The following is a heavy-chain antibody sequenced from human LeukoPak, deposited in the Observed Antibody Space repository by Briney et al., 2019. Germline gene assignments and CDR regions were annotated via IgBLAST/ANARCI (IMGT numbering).Heavy chain of an antibody. D-gene: IGHD2-8*01. CDR1: GGSFSGYY. V-gene: IGHV4-34*01. J-gene: IGHJ4*02. Sequence: SETLSPTCAVYGGSFSGYYWSWIRQPPGKGLEWIGEINHSGSTYYNPSLKSRVTISVDTSKNQFSLKLSSVTAADTAVYYCARASPIVLMVYATNFFDYWGQGTLVTVSS. CDR3: ARASPIVLMVYATNFFDY. CDR2: INHSGST.